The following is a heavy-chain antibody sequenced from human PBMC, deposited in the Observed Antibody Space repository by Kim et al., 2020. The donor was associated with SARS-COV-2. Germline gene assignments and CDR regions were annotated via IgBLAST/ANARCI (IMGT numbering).Heavy chain of an antibody. CDR2: T. CDR3: ARSPYWYFDL. Sequence: THYHPPPKSRVTISVDTSKNQFSLKLSSVTAADTAVYYCARSPYWYFDLWGRGTLVTVSS. J-gene: IGHJ2*01. V-gene: IGHV4-59*01.